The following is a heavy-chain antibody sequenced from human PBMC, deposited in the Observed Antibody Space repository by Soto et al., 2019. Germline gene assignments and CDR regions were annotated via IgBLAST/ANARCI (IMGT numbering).Heavy chain of an antibody. D-gene: IGHD6-25*01. J-gene: IGHJ3*02. CDR3: AKDVGSSGWHALDI. CDR2: TRYDGVTK. V-gene: IGHV3-30*02. Sequence: QVQLVESGGGVVQPGGSLRLSCAASGFTFSNYDMHWVRQAPGKGLEWVAITRYDGVTKHYGDSVKGRFIISRDNSKNTNYVEMSSLRAEDTAVYDCAKDVGSSGWHALDIWGQGTMVTVSS. CDR1: GFTFSNYD.